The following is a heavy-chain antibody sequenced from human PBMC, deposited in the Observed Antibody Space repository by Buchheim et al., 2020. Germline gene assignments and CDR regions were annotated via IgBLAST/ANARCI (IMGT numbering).Heavy chain of an antibody. CDR1: GGSISSGGYS. V-gene: IGHV4-30-2*01. J-gene: IGHJ5*02. Sequence: QLQLQESGSGLVKPSQTLSLTCAVSGGSISSGGYSWSWIRQPPGKGLEWIGYIYHSGSTYYNPSLTTRATISVDSSKTQFSLKLSSVTAADTAVYYCARGVYCSSTSCSRSSWFDPWGQGTL. CDR2: IYHSGST. D-gene: IGHD2-2*01. CDR3: ARGVYCSSTSCSRSSWFDP.